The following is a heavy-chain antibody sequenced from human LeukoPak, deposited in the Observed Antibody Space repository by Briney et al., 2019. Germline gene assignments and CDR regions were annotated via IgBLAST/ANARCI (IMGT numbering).Heavy chain of an antibody. D-gene: IGHD2-8*01. CDR1: GYTFTGYY. CDR3: AIPLRPYVTSDAFDI. Sequence: ASVKVSCKASGYTFTGYYMHWVRQAPGQGLEWMGWINPNSGGTNYAQKFQGRVTMTRDTSISTACMELSRLRSDDTAVYYCAIPLRPYVTSDAFDIWGQGTMVTVSS. V-gene: IGHV1-2*02. J-gene: IGHJ3*02. CDR2: INPNSGGT.